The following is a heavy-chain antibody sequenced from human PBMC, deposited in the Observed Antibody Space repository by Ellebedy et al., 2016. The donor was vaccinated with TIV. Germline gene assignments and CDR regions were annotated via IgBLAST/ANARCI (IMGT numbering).Heavy chain of an antibody. CDR1: GFSLSTSGVG. V-gene: IGHV2-5*01. CDR3: AHSPYYDFWSGHCGYFDY. J-gene: IGHJ4*02. Sequence: SGPTLVKPIQTLTLTSTFSGFSLSTSGVGVGWIRQPSGKAVEWPALIDWYDDKLYSPSLKSRLTITKDTSKNQVVLTITNMDPVDTATYFCAHSPYYDFWSGHCGYFDYWGQGTLVTVSS. CDR2: IDWYDDK. D-gene: IGHD3-3*01.